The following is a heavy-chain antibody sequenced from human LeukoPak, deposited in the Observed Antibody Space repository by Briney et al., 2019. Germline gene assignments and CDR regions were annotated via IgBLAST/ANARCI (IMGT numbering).Heavy chain of an antibody. CDR2: IYWDDDR. CDR1: GFSLNTRGVG. J-gene: IGHJ4*02. D-gene: IGHD3-22*01. Sequence: SGPTLVNPTQTLTLTCTFSGFSLNTRGVGVGWIRQPPGRALEWLALIYWDDDRRYSPSLKSRITITKDTPKNQVVLTMTNMGPVDTATYFCAHRKNYYDSSVFDNWGQGTLVTVSS. V-gene: IGHV2-5*02. CDR3: AHRKNYYDSSVFDN.